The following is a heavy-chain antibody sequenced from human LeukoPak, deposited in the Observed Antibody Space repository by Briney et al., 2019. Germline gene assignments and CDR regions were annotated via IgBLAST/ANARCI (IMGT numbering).Heavy chain of an antibody. CDR2: MNGDGSVK. V-gene: IGHV3-7*01. Sequence: GGSLRLSCAASGFIFSKSWMSWVRQAPGKGLEWVANMNGDGSVKDYVDSVKGRFTISRDNARQSLYLQMSDLRAEDTAVYYCAAYTHWVAGDVWGQGTTVTVSS. D-gene: IGHD3-16*01. CDR1: GFIFSKSW. CDR3: AAYTHWVAGDV. J-gene: IGHJ6*02.